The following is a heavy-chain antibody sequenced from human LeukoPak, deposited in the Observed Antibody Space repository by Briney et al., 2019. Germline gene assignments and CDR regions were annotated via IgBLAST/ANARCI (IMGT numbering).Heavy chain of an antibody. Sequence: GGSLRLSCAASGFTFSSYGMHWVRQAPGKGLEWVAFIRYDGSNKYYADSVKGRFTISRDNSKNTLYLQMNSLRAEDTAVYYCAKPGIAVAGTGLDAFDIWGQGTMVTVSS. CDR1: GFTFSSYG. CDR2: IRYDGSNK. V-gene: IGHV3-30*02. CDR3: AKPGIAVAGTGLDAFDI. D-gene: IGHD6-19*01. J-gene: IGHJ3*02.